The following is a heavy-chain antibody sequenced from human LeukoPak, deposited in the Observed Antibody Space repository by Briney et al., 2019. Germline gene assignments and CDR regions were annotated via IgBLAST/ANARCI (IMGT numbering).Heavy chain of an antibody. CDR3: ATGAIVFDY. CDR2: FGHQDGET. V-gene: IGHV1-24*01. CDR1: GATLSKIS. J-gene: IGHJ4*02. Sequence: GASVKVSCKVSGATLSKISIDWVRQAPGKGLEWMGTFGHQDGETIHAQNFQGRFSMTVDTAADTAYMEMSSLMSEDTAMYYCATGAIVFDYWGQGTLVTVSS. D-gene: IGHD2/OR15-2a*01.